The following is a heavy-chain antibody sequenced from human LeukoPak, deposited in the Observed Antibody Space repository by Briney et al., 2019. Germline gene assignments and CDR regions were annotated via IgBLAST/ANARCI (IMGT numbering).Heavy chain of an antibody. CDR1: GYTFTGYA. CDR2: INAGNGNT. V-gene: IGHV1-3*01. J-gene: IGHJ4*02. D-gene: IGHD6-25*01. CDR3: ARVLSGYYFDH. Sequence: PVASVKVSCKASGYTFTGYAMHWVRQAPGQRLEWMGWINAGNGNTKYSQKFQGRVTITRDTSASTAYMELSSLRSEDTAVYYCARVLSGYYFDHWGQGTLVTVSS.